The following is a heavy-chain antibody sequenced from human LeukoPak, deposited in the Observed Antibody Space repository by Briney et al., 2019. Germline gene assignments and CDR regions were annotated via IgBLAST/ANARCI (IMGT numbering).Heavy chain of an antibody. CDR3: ARDGSNWSNDYYHGVDV. Sequence: PSETLSLTCTVSGDSVTTYYWSWIRQPPGKGLEWLGYIYYSGSATYNPSLKSRVTISVDTSKNQFSLKLSSVTAADTAMYYCARDGSNWSNDYYHGVDVWGQGTTVTVSS. CDR1: GDSVTTYY. CDR2: IYYSGSA. J-gene: IGHJ6*02. D-gene: IGHD4-11*01. V-gene: IGHV4-59*02.